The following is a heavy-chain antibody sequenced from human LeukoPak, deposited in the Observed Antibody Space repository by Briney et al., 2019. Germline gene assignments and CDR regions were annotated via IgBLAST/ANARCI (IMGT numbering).Heavy chain of an antibody. Sequence: PGGSLRLSCAAFGFTFSSYSMNWVRQAPGKGLEWVSSISSSSSYIYYADSVKGRFTISRDNAKNSLYLQMNSLRAEDTAVYYCARARVGATRYFDYWGQGTLVTVSS. J-gene: IGHJ4*02. D-gene: IGHD1-26*01. CDR2: ISSSSSYI. V-gene: IGHV3-21*01. CDR3: ARARVGATRYFDY. CDR1: GFTFSSYS.